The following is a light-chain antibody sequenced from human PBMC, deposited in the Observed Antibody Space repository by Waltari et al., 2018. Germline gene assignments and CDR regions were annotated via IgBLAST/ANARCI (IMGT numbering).Light chain of an antibody. CDR3: CSYAGSSTFDWV. CDR2: DVS. Sequence: QSALTQPASVSGSPGHSITLSCTGTNSDVGSYDRLSWYQQHPGKAPKVMISDVSKRPSGVSNRFSGSKSGNTASLTISGLQAEDEADYYCCSYAGSSTFDWVFGGGTKLTVL. J-gene: IGLJ3*02. CDR1: NSDVGSYDR. V-gene: IGLV2-23*02.